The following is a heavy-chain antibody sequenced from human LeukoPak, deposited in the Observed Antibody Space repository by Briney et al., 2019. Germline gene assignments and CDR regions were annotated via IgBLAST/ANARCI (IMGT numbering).Heavy chain of an antibody. V-gene: IGHV3-23*01. D-gene: IGHD3-10*01. CDR1: GFTFSSYA. CDR2: ISGSGGST. CDR3: TRGGYYYGSGNDF. J-gene: IGHJ4*02. Sequence: GGSLRLSCAASGFTFSSYAMSWVRQAPGKGLEWVSAISGSGGSTYYADSVKGRFTISRDNSKNTLYLQMNSLRAEDTAVYYCTRGGYYYGSGNDFWGQGSLVTVSS.